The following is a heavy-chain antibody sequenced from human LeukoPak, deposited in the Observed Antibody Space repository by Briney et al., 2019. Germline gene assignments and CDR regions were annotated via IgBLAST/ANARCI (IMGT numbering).Heavy chain of an antibody. CDR3: ARAQAIVGATTIDY. Sequence: ASVKVSCKASGYTFTRYYMHWVRQAPGQGLEWMGWINPNSGGTNYAQKFQGRVTMTRDTSISTAYMELSRLRSDDTAVYYCARAQAIVGATTIDYWGQGTLVTVSS. CDR1: GYTFTRYY. J-gene: IGHJ4*02. V-gene: IGHV1-2*02. D-gene: IGHD1-26*01. CDR2: INPNSGGT.